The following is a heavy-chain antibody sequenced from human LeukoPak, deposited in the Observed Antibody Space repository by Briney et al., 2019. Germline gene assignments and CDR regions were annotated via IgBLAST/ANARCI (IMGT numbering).Heavy chain of an antibody. V-gene: IGHV1-3*01. CDR3: ARVKVQDHGIYYYGMDV. J-gene: IGHJ6*02. D-gene: IGHD1-14*01. CDR2: INAGNGNT. Sequence: ASVNVSCKASGYTFTSYAMHWVRQAPGQRLEWMGWINAGNGNTKYSQKFQGRVTITRDTSASTAYMELSSLRSEDTAVYYCARVKVQDHGIYYYGMDVWGQGTTVTVSS. CDR1: GYTFTSYA.